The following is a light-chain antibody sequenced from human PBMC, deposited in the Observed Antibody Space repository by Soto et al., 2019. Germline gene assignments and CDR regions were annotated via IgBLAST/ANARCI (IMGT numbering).Light chain of an antibody. Sequence: EIMISLSPSALSVSPGERASLSCRASQSVSSNLAWYQQKPGQTPRLLIYATSTRATGIPDRFSGSGSETDFTLTISRLEPEDFAVYYCQQYGISPQTFGQGTKVDIK. J-gene: IGKJ1*01. CDR1: QSVSSN. V-gene: IGKV3-20*01. CDR2: ATS. CDR3: QQYGISPQT.